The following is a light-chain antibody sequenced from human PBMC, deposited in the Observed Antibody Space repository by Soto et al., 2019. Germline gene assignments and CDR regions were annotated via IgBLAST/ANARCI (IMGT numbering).Light chain of an antibody. Sequence: QSALTQPASVSGSPGQSITISCTGTSSDVGGYNYVSWYQQHPGKSPKLMIYEVSNQPSGVSNRFSGSKSGNTASLTISGLQAEYEADYYCSSYTSSSTRVFGGGTQLTVL. CDR1: SSDVGGYNY. CDR2: EVS. CDR3: SSYTSSSTRV. J-gene: IGLJ3*02. V-gene: IGLV2-14*01.